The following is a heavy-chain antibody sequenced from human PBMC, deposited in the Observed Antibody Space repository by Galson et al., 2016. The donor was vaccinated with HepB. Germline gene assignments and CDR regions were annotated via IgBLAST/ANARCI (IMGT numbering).Heavy chain of an antibody. Sequence: SLRLSCAASGFSLSTYNTYWVRQAPGKGLEWVAVIWSDGRNKWYVDSVKGRFTISRDNSKNTVYLLMNSLRAEDTAMYYCTRRRGSSIYAMDVWGQGTTVIVSS. J-gene: IGHJ6*02. CDR3: TRRRGSSIYAMDV. CDR1: GFSLSTYN. V-gene: IGHV3-33*07. CDR2: IWSDGRNK. D-gene: IGHD2-2*01.